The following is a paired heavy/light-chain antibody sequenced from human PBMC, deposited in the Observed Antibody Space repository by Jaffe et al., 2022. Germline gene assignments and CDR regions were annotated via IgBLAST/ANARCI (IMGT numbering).Light chain of an antibody. CDR3: QQRRNGLT. Sequence: EIVLTQSPATLSLSPGERATLSCRASQSVSTYLAWYQQKPGQSPRLLIYAASSRASGIPARFSGSGSGTDFTLTISSLEPEDFAVYYCQQRRNGLTFGGGTKVEIK. V-gene: IGKV3-11*01. CDR1: QSVSTY. CDR2: AAS. J-gene: IGKJ4*01.
Heavy chain of an antibody. J-gene: IGHJ4*02. Sequence: EGQLLESGGDLVQTGGSLRLSCAASGFSFGTYAMSWVRQAPGKGLEWVATISNSGDRTFYADSVKGRFTISRDNSKNMLFVQMNTVRVEDTAVYYCVEGGVEGATTSGDLWFDYWGRGTLVVVSS. D-gene: IGHD3-3*01. CDR1: GFSFGTYA. CDR3: VEGGVEGATTSGDLWFDY. CDR2: ISNSGDRT. V-gene: IGHV3-23*01.